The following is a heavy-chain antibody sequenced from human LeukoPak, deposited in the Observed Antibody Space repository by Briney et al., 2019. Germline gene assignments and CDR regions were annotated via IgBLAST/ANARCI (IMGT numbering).Heavy chain of an antibody. CDR2: SRDDDYST. Sequence: GGSLRLSCVAPGFAFSDAAMSWVRLTAGKGLEWVSLSRDDDYSTYYADSVKGRFTISRDNSKNTMYLQMNSMSAEDTDIYYCASRPSNTWAGPLDFWGQGTLVTVSS. D-gene: IGHD6-13*01. CDR3: ASRPSNTWAGPLDF. CDR1: GFAFSDAA. J-gene: IGHJ4*02. V-gene: IGHV3-23*01.